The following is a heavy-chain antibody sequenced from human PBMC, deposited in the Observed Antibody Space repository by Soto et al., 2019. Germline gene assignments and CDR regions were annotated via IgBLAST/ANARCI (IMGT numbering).Heavy chain of an antibody. J-gene: IGHJ4*02. CDR1: VFSFSSAA. D-gene: IGHD6-19*01. CDR2: INGRADRT. Sequence: PGWSLRLSCASSVFSFSSAAMKWGRQAPGGGLEWVSSINGRADRTYYRPSVKGRFTISRDSSRDTLYLEMTSLRAEDSALYYCARSRDSSAWYSLDYWGQGTLVTVSS. V-gene: IGHV3-23*01. CDR3: ARSRDSSAWYSLDY.